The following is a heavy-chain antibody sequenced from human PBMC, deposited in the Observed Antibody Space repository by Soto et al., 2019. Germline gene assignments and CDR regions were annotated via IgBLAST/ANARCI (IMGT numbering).Heavy chain of an antibody. J-gene: IGHJ4*02. V-gene: IGHV4-34*01. CDR3: ARVTYYYGSGLGY. Sequence: SETLSLTCAVYGGSFSGYYWSWIRQPPGKGLEWIGEINHSGSTNYNPSLKSRVTISVDTSKNQFSLKLSSVTAADTAVYYCARVTYYYGSGLGYWGQGTLVTVSS. D-gene: IGHD3-10*01. CDR2: INHSGST. CDR1: GGSFSGYY.